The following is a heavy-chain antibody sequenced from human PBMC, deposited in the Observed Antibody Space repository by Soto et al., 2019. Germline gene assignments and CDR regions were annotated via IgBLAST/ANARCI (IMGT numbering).Heavy chain of an antibody. J-gene: IGHJ5*02. Sequence: TSETLSLTCAVSGGSISSSNLWSCVRQPPGKGLEWIGEIYHSGSTNYNPSLKSRVTISVDKSKDQFSLKLSSVTAADTAVYYCARGGSGIAAAGGWFDPWGQGTLVTVSS. D-gene: IGHD6-13*01. V-gene: IGHV4-4*02. CDR1: GGSISSSNL. CDR2: IYHSGST. CDR3: ARGGSGIAAAGGWFDP.